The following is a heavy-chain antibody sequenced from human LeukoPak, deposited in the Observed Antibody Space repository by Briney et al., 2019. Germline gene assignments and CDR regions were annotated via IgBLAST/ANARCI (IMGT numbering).Heavy chain of an antibody. Sequence: PSETLSLTCTVHGGSFSDYFWSWIRQSPGKGLEWIGEIDDAGTTNYNPSLMSRVTVSMDRSKNQFSLTLKPVTAADTALYYCALFSRNTGGEWGDAFDIWGHGTTVSVSS. CDR3: ALFSRNTGGEWGDAFDI. D-gene: IGHD3-16*01. J-gene: IGHJ3*02. CDR1: GGSFSDYF. V-gene: IGHV4-34*01. CDR2: IDDAGTT.